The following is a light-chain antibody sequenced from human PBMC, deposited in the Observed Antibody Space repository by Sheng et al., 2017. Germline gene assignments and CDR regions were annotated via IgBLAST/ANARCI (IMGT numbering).Light chain of an antibody. Sequence: EIVMTQSPATLSVSPGERATLSCRASQSISSNLAWYQQKPGQPPRLLIYRSSTRATGVPARFSGSGSGTEFTLTISSLQSEDFAVYYCHQYDNWPLTFGGGTKVEIK. CDR1: QSISSN. CDR3: HQYDNWPLT. V-gene: IGKV3-15*01. CDR2: RSS. J-gene: IGKJ4*01.